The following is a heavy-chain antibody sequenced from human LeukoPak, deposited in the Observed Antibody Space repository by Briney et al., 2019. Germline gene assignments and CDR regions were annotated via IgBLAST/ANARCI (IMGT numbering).Heavy chain of an antibody. CDR2: ITSSGDTT. CDR1: GFTFSIYA. CDR3: AKDRPNYFGSNGHYYRRNGDS. Sequence: GGSLRLSCTASGFTFSIYAMSWVRQAPGRGLEWVSAITSSGDTTFYADSVRGRFTISRDNSKNTLYLPMSSLRAEDTAVFYCAKDRPNYFGSNGHYYRRNGDSWGQGTLVTVSS. J-gene: IGHJ5*01. D-gene: IGHD3-10*01. V-gene: IGHV3-23*01.